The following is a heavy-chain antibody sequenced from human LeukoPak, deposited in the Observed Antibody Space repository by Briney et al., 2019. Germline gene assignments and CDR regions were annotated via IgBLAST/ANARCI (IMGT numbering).Heavy chain of an antibody. CDR3: ARVVMYYYGSGSPNWFDP. J-gene: IGHJ5*02. CDR2: IYYSGST. CDR1: GGSIINSNYY. Sequence: SETLSLTCTVSGGSIINSNYYWGWIRQPPGKGLEWIGSIYYSGSTSYNPSLKSRVTISVDTSKNQFSLKLRSVTAADTAVYYCARVVMYYYGSGSPNWFDPWGQGTLVTVSS. V-gene: IGHV4-39*07. D-gene: IGHD3-10*01.